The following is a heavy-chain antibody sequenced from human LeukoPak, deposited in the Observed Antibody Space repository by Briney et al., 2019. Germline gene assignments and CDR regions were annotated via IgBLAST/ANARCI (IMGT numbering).Heavy chain of an antibody. D-gene: IGHD5-18*01. J-gene: IGHJ2*01. Sequence: GGSLRLSCAASGFTFSTYGMHWVRQAPGKGLDWVAVISFDANNKYYADSVKGRFTISRDDSKNTLYLQMNSLRAEDTAVYYCARWGYSYGSTIYWYIDLWGRGTLVTVSS. CDR2: ISFDANNK. CDR3: ARWGYSYGSTIYWYIDL. V-gene: IGHV3-30*03. CDR1: GFTFSTYG.